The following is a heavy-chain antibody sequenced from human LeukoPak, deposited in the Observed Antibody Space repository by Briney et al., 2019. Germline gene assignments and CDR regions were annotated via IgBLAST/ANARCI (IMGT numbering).Heavy chain of an antibody. Sequence: ASVKVSRKASGYTFTGYYLHWVRQAPGQGLEWMGWINPNSGDTNYAQKFQGRVTMTRDTSISTAYMELSRLRSDNTAVYFCARVYSSSLDYWGQGTLVTVSS. CDR1: GYTFTGYY. CDR2: INPNSGDT. CDR3: ARVYSSSLDY. J-gene: IGHJ4*02. D-gene: IGHD6-6*01. V-gene: IGHV1-2*02.